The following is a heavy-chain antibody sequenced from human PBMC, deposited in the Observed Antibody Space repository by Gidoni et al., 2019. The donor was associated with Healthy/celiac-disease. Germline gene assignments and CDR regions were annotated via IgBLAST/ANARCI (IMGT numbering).Heavy chain of an antibody. CDR1: GYTFTSYY. D-gene: IGHD3-22*01. CDR3: ARVFQGHYYDSSGQNSDAFDI. Sequence: QVQLVQSGAEVKKPGASGKVSCKASGYTFTSYYMHWVRQAPGQGLGWMGRINPSGGSTSYAQKFQGRVTMTRDTSTSTVYMELSSLRSEDTAVYYCARVFQGHYYDSSGQNSDAFDIWGQGTMVTVSS. J-gene: IGHJ3*02. V-gene: IGHV1-46*01. CDR2: INPSGGST.